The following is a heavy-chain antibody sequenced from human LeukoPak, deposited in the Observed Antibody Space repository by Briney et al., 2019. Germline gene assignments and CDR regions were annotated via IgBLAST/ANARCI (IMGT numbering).Heavy chain of an antibody. J-gene: IGHJ4*02. CDR3: ARPGRIAARDY. D-gene: IGHD6-6*01. CDR1: GYSFTSYW. Sequence: GASLQISCQGSGYSFTSYWIGWVRQLPGKGLEWMGIIYPGDSDTRYSPSFQGQVTISADKSISTAYLQWSSLKASDTAMYYCARPGRIAARDYWGQGTLVTVSS. CDR2: IYPGDSDT. V-gene: IGHV5-51*01.